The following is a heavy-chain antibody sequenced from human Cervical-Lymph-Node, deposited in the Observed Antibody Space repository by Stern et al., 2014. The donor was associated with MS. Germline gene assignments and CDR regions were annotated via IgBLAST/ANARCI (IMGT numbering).Heavy chain of an antibody. D-gene: IGHD3-10*01. Sequence: QVQLVQSGPGLVKPSETLSLTCTVSGGSISSYYWSWIRQPPGKGLEWIGYIYYSGSTNYNPSLKSRVTISVDTSKNQFSLKLSSVTAADTAVYYCARGEFVDEFRFVHWGQGTLVTVSS. J-gene: IGHJ5*02. V-gene: IGHV4-59*01. CDR3: ARGEFVDEFRFVH. CDR1: GGSISSYY. CDR2: IYYSGST.